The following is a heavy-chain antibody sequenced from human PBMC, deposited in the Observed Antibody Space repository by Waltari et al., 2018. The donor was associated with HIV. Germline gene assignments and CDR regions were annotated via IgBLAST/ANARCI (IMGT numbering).Heavy chain of an antibody. CDR2: IRSNSYDGTT. J-gene: IGHJ6*02. Sequence: EVQLVESGGGLVQPGRSLRLSCTGSGFAFADYAMTWVRQAPGKGLAWVGFIRSNSYDGTTDYSASVKGRFTISRDDSRSVAYLQMNSLKTEDTAVYYCTRDRGSWTIAARPAFLGYYYGLDVWGQGTTVTVAS. CDR3: TRDRGSWTIAARPAFLGYYYGLDV. D-gene: IGHD6-6*01. CDR1: GFAFADYA. V-gene: IGHV3-49*04.